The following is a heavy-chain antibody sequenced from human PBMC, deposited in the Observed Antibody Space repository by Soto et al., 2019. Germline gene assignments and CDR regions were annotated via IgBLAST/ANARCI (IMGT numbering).Heavy chain of an antibody. CDR1: SGSITEYS. Sequence: SETLSLTCVVSSGSITEYSWTWIRRPAGRGLEWIVIMYRDGTTWYNPSLESRVTMSLDTSKNHFSLSLTSVTAAGTALYYCATGFYTDSGGYPRPIFDSGGPGTLVTVSS. J-gene: IGHJ4*02. V-gene: IGHV4-4*07. D-gene: IGHD2-15*01. CDR3: ATGFYTDSGGYPRPIFDS. CDR2: MYRDGTT.